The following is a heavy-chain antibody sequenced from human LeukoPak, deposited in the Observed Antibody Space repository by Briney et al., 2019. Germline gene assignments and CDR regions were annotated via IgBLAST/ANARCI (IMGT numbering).Heavy chain of an antibody. V-gene: IGHV3-33*01. CDR3: ARFGTVTTSIFDY. J-gene: IGHJ4*02. CDR2: IWYDGSNK. D-gene: IGHD4-11*01. CDR1: GFTFSSYG. Sequence: PGGSLRLSCAASGFTFSSYGMHWVRQAPGKGLEWVAVIWYDGSNKYYADSVKGRFTISRDNSKNTLYLQMNSLRAEDTAVYYCARFGTVTTSIFDYWGQGTLVTVSS.